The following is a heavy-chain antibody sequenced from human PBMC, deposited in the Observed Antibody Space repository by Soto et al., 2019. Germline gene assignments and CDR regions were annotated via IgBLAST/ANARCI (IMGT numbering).Heavy chain of an antibody. CDR3: ATLPPRIVVVVLPIPS. CDR1: GASISSGTFY. Sequence: SETLSLTCTVSGASISSGTFYWGWIRQPPGKGLESIANIYYTGSTYYNPSLKSRITISVDTSNNQFSLNLKSVTAADTAVYYCATLPPRIVVVVLPIPSWGQGTLVTVSS. J-gene: IGHJ4*02. CDR2: IYYTGST. D-gene: IGHD2-15*01. V-gene: IGHV4-39*07.